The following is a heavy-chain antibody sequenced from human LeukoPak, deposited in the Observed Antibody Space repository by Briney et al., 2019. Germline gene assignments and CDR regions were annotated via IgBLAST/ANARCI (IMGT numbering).Heavy chain of an antibody. V-gene: IGHV4-61*02. CDR1: VGSINSGTYY. CDR2: MYTSGST. D-gene: IGHD6-6*01. CDR3: ARGENGSSSGSINY. J-gene: IGHJ4*02. Sequence: SETLSLTCTVSVGSINSGTYYWSWIRQPAGKGLEWIGRMYTSGSTNYNPSLESRVTISVDTSKNQFSLKLSSVTAADTAVYYCARGENGSSSGSINYWGQGTLVTVSS.